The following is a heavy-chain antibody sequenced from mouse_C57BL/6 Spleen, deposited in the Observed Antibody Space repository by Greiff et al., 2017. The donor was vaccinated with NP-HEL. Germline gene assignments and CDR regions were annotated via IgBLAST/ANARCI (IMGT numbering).Heavy chain of an antibody. CDR2: IYPGDGDT. J-gene: IGHJ4*01. Sequence: QVQLQQSGPELVKPGASVKISCKASGYAFSSSWMNWVKQRPGKGLEWIGRIYPGDGDTNYNGKFKGKATLTADKSSSTAYMQLSSLTSEDSAVSFCSRSKYDYAGGAMDYWGQGTSVTVSS. CDR1: GYAFSSSW. CDR3: SRSKYDYAGGAMDY. D-gene: IGHD2-4*01. V-gene: IGHV1-82*01.